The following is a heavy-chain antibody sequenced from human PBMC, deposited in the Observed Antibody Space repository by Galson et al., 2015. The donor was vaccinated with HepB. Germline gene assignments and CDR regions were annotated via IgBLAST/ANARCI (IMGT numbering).Heavy chain of an antibody. Sequence: SLRLSCAASGFTFSSYSMNWVRQAPGKGLEWVSSISSSSSYIYYADSVKGRFTISRDNAKNSLYLQMNSLRAEDTAVYYCARDTVTLLGPNWFDPWGQGTLVTVSS. D-gene: IGHD4-17*01. CDR1: GFTFSSYS. CDR2: ISSSSSYI. V-gene: IGHV3-21*01. J-gene: IGHJ5*02. CDR3: ARDTVTLLGPNWFDP.